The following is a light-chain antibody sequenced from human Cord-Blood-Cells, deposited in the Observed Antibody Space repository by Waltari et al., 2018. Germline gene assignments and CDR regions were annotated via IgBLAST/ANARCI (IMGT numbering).Light chain of an antibody. CDR3: QAWDSSIGV. CDR1: KLGAKY. J-gene: IGLJ2*01. CDR2: QDS. V-gene: IGLV3-1*01. Sequence: SYEMTQPPSVSVSPGQTASITCSGDKLGAKYACWYQQKPGQSPVLFIYQDSKRPSGIPERFSGSTSGNTATLTISGTQAMDGADYCFQAWDSSIGVFGGGTKLTVL.